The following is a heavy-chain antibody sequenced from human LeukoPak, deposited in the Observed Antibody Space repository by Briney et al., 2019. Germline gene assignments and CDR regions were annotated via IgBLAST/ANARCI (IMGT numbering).Heavy chain of an antibody. V-gene: IGHV3-23*01. CDR2: ISGSGGST. J-gene: IGHJ4*02. Sequence: GGSLRLSCAASGFTFSSYAMSWVRQAPGKGLEWVSAISGSGGSTYYADSVKGRFTISRDNSKNTLYLQMNSLRAEDTAVYYCAKDPATMVRGVTSYYFDYWGQGTLVTVSS. D-gene: IGHD3-10*01. CDR3: AKDPATMVRGVTSYYFDY. CDR1: GFTFSSYA.